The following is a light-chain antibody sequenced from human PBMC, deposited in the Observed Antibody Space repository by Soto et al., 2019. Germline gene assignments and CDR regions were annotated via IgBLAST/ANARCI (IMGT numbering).Light chain of an antibody. Sequence: QSALTQPRSVSGSPGQSVTISCTGTSSDVGGYNYVSWYQQHTGIAPQLIIYDITKRPSGVPDRFSGSKSGNTASLTISGLQSEDEADYYCCSYAGRYSWVFGGGTKLTVL. CDR1: SSDVGGYNY. J-gene: IGLJ3*02. V-gene: IGLV2-11*01. CDR2: DIT. CDR3: CSYAGRYSWV.